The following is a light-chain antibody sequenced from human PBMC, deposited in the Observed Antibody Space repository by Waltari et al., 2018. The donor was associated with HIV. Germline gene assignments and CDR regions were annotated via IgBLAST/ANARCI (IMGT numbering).Light chain of an antibody. CDR2: RNN. V-gene: IGLV1-47*01. CDR1: SSNHGNNY. J-gene: IGLJ3*02. Sequence: QSVLTQPPSASGAPGQRVTIPCSGSSSNHGNNYVHWYQQPPGTAPKLLIYRNNQRPSGVPDRFSGSKSDTSASLAISGLRSEDEADYFCATWDDSLSGPVFGGGTKLTVL. CDR3: ATWDDSLSGPV.